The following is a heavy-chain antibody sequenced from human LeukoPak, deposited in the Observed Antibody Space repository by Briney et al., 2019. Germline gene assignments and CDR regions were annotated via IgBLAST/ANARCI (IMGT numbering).Heavy chain of an antibody. Sequence: GEALKISCKGSGYNLSNHCIGWVRQMPGKGLEGMGIIYPGDSDSRYSPSCQGQVIISADKYLNIACLQWSSLKASDTAMYYCAPEFGYWGQGTLVTVSS. CDR1: GYNLSNHC. CDR2: IYPGDSDS. CDR3: APEFGY. D-gene: IGHD3-10*01. J-gene: IGHJ4*02. V-gene: IGHV5-51*01.